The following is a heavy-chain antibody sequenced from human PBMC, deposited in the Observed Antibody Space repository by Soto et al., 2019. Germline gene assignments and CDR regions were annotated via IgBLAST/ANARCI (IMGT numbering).Heavy chain of an antibody. CDR1: GGSFSGYY. Sequence: SETLCLTCTVSGGSFSGYYWGWIRQPPGKGLEWIGNIHYSGSTYYDSSLKSRVTISVDTSKNQFSLKLSSVTAADTAVYYCASHHYYDSSGYYVVYWGQGTLVIVSS. CDR3: ASHHYYDSSGYYVVY. J-gene: IGHJ4*02. V-gene: IGHV4-59*04. CDR2: IHYSGST. D-gene: IGHD3-22*01.